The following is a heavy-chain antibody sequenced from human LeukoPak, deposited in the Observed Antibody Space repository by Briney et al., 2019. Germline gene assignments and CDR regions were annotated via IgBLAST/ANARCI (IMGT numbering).Heavy chain of an antibody. D-gene: IGHD3-10*01. J-gene: IGHJ3*02. CDR1: GGSISSGSYY. Sequence: PSETLSLTCTASGGSISSGSYYWSWLRQPAGKGLEWIGRIYTSGSTNYNPSLKSRVTISVDTSKNQFSLKLSSVTAADTAVYYCAREGTYDAFDIWGQGTMVTVSS. CDR2: IYTSGST. CDR3: AREGTYDAFDI. V-gene: IGHV4-61*02.